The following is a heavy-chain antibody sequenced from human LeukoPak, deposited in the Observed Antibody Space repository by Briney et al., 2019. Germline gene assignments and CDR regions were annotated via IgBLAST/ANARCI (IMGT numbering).Heavy chain of an antibody. D-gene: IGHD1-26*01. J-gene: IGHJ4*02. Sequence: SETLSLTCTVSGGSISSYYRSWIRQPPGKGLEWIGYIYYSGSTNYNPSLKSRVTISVDTSKNQFSLKLSSVTAADTAVYYCARGVGARGGYYFDYWGQGTLVTVSS. CDR1: GGSISSYY. CDR2: IYYSGST. CDR3: ARGVGARGGYYFDY. V-gene: IGHV4-59*01.